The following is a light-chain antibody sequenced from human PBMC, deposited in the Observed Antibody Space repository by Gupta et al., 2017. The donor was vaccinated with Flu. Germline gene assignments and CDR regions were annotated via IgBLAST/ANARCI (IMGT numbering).Light chain of an antibody. CDR2: ESS. J-gene: IGKJ2*01. CDR3: RQSNTSPYT. V-gene: IGKV3-11*01. CDR1: QSAGRF. Sequence: PATLSVSPGDRATVSCRASQSAGRFLDWYQQKPGQAPRLLIYESSHRAPGIPSRFSGSGYGTDFALTISGLEPEDFAVYYCRQSNTSPYTFGQGTTVEI.